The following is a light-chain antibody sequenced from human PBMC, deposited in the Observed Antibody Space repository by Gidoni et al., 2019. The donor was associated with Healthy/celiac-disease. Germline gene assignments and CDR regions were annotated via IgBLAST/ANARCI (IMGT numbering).Light chain of an antibody. J-gene: IGLJ2*01. CDR3: QSYDSSLSVV. CDR2: GNS. V-gene: IGLV1-40*01. Sequence: QSVLTQPPSVSGAPGQRVTISCTGSSSNIGAGYDVHWYQQLPGPAPKLLIYGNSNRPSGVPDRFSGSKSGISASLAITGLQAEDEADYYCQSYDSSLSVVFGGGTKLTVL. CDR1: SSNIGAGYD.